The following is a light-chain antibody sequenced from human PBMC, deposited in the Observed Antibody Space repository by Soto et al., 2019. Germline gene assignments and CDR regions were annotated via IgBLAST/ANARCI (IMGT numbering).Light chain of an antibody. V-gene: IGKV1-39*01. CDR1: QSISSY. J-gene: IGKJ1*01. CDR2: AAS. CDR3: QQSYSTPWT. Sequence: DIQMTQSPSSLSASVGDRVTITCRASQSISSYLNWYQQKLGKAPKLLIYAASTLQSGVPSRFSGSGSGADFTLTISSLQPEDFATYYCQQSYSTPWTFGQGTMVEFK.